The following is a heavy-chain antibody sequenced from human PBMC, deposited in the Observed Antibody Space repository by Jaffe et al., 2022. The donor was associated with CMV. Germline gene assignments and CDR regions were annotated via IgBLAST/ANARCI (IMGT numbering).Heavy chain of an antibody. CDR1: GFTFSNAW. CDR2: IKSKTDGGTT. J-gene: IGHJ5*02. D-gene: IGHD2-2*01. V-gene: IGHV3-15*01. CDR3: TAEKLYCSSTSCYSQPNWFDP. Sequence: EVQLVESGGGLVKPGGSLRLSCAASGFTFSNAWMSWVRQAPGKGLEWVGRIKSKTDGGTTDYAAPVKGRFTISRDDSKNTLYLQMNSLKTEDTAVYYCTAEKLYCSSTSCYSQPNWFDPWGQGTLVTVSS.